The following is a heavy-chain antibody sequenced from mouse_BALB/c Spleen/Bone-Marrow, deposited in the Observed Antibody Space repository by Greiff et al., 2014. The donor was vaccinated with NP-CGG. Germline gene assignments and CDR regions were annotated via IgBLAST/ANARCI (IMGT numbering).Heavy chain of an antibody. J-gene: IGHJ3*01. V-gene: IGHV1S81*02. D-gene: IGHD1-2*01. CDR2: INPSNGRT. Sequence: VQLQQSGAELVKPGASVKLSCKASGYTFTSYWMHWVKQRPGQGLEWIGEINPSNGRTNYNEKFKSKATLTVDKSSSTAYMQLSSLTSEDSAVYYCARYATATYWFAYWGQGTLVTVFA. CDR1: GYTFTSYW. CDR3: ARYATATYWFAY.